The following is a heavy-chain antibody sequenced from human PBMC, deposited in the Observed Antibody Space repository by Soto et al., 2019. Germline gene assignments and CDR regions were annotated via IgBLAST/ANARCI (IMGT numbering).Heavy chain of an antibody. Sequence: ASVKVSCNASGYSFTGLDINWVRQTTGQGLEWMGWMEPSSGRTGYAQKFQGRVTMTRGTSINTAYMELSSLTSDDTAFYYCARGVTAGVDYWGQGTLVTVSS. D-gene: IGHD1-26*01. CDR2: MEPSSGRT. CDR1: GYSFTGLD. V-gene: IGHV1-8*01. J-gene: IGHJ4*02. CDR3: ARGVTAGVDY.